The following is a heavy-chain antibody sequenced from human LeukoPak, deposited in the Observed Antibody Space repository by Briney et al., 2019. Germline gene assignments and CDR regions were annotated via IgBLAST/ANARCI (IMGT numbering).Heavy chain of an antibody. D-gene: IGHD5-18*01. CDR2: INPNSGGT. J-gene: IGHJ4*02. CDR3: ARDPSRGYSYGEDYYFDY. CDR1: GYTFTGYY. V-gene: IGHV1-2*04. Sequence: ASVKVSCKASGYTFTGYYMHWVRQAPGQGLEWMGWINPNSGGTNYAQKFQGWVTMTRDTSISTAYMELSRLRSDDTAVYYCARDPSRGYSYGEDYYFDYWGQGTLVTVSS.